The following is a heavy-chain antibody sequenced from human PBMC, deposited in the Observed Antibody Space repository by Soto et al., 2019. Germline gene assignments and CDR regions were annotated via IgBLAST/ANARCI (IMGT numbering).Heavy chain of an antibody. V-gene: IGHV1-69*01. CDR1: GGTFGSYA. CDR2: IISIPGTA. J-gene: IGHJ6*02. CDR3: ARSQGSSTSLEIYYYYYYGMDV. D-gene: IGHD2-2*01. Sequence: QVQLVQSGAEVKKPGSSVKVSCKASGGTFGSYAISWVRQAPGQGLEWMGGIISIPGTANYAQKFQGRVTIAADESTSTACMELSSLRSEDTAVYYCARSQGSSTSLEIYYYYYYGMDVWGQGTTVTVSS.